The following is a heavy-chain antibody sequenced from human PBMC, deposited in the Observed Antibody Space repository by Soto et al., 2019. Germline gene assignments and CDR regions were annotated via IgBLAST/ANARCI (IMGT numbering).Heavy chain of an antibody. CDR2: IYWDDDK. V-gene: IGHV2-5*02. CDR1: GFSLSTSGVG. CDR3: AHGYSSGWYY. Sequence: QITLKESGPTLVKPTQTLTLTCNFSGFSLSTSGVGVGWIRQPPGKALEWLALIYWDDDKRYSPSLKSRLTITKDNSKNQVVLTMTNIDPVDTATYYCAHGYSSGWYYWGQGTLVTASS. D-gene: IGHD6-19*01. J-gene: IGHJ4*02.